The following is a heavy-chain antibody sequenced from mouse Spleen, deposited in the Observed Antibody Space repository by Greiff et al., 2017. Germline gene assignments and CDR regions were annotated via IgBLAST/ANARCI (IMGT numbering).Heavy chain of an antibody. V-gene: IGHV5-12*02. Sequence: EVKLVESGGGLVQPGGSLKLSCATSGFTFSDYYMYWVRQTPEKRLEWVAYISNGGGSTFYPDTVKGRFTISRDNAKNTLYLQMSRLKSEDTAMYYCARYDGGFAYWGQGTLVTVSA. D-gene: IGHD2-3*01. J-gene: IGHJ3*01. CDR1: GFTFSDYY. CDR2: ISNGGGST. CDR3: ARYDGGFAY.